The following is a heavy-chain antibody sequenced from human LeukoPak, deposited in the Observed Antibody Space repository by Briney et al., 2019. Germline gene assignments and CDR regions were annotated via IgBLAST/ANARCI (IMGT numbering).Heavy chain of an antibody. CDR2: ISSSSSYI. D-gene: IGHD6-19*01. CDR1: GFTFSSYT. CDR3: ARYDSSGWYKGIDY. V-gene: IGHV3-21*01. J-gene: IGHJ4*02. Sequence: GGSLRLSCAASGFTFSSYTMSWVRQAPGKGLEWVSSISSSSSYIYYADSVKGRFTISRDNAKNSLYLQMNSLRAEDTAVYYCARYDSSGWYKGIDYWGQGTLVTVSS.